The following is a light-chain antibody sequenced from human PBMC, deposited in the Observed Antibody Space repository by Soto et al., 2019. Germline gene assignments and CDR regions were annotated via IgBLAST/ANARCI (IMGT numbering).Light chain of an antibody. CDR2: GAS. Sequence: EIVLTQSPGTLSLSPGERATLSCGASQSVSSSYGAWYQQKPVQAPRLLIYGASSRATGSPDRGSGSGAGTDGTLTISRLEPEDFAVYYCQQYGSSPRTFGQGTKVDIK. CDR1: QSVSSSY. V-gene: IGKV3-20*01. CDR3: QQYGSSPRT. J-gene: IGKJ1*01.